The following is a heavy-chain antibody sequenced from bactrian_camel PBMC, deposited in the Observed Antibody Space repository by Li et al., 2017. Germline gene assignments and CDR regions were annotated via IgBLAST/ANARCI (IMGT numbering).Heavy chain of an antibody. CDR1: GFTFSAYD. CDR2: INSGGIST. Sequence: DVQLVESGGGSVQAGGSLRLSCAASGFTFSAYDMNWVRQAPGKGLEWVSTINSGGISTHYSDSVKGRFTISRDNAKNTLYLQMNSLKTEDTAMYYCARQLWGECGRGTQVTVS. J-gene: IGHJ4*01. D-gene: IGHD5*01. V-gene: IGHV3S40*01.